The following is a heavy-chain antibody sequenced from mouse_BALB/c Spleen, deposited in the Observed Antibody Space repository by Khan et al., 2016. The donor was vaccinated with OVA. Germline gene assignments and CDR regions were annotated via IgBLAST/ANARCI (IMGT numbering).Heavy chain of an antibody. D-gene: IGHD2-14*01. CDR3: ARSGYDYFAY. CDR1: GYAFSNYW. J-gene: IGHJ3*01. Sequence: QMQLEESGAELVRPGSSVKISCKASGYAFSNYWMNWVKQRPGQGLEWIGQIYPGDGDTSFNGKFRGKATLTADKSSSTAYMQLSSLTSEDSAVYCCARSGYDYFAYWGQGTLVTVSA. CDR2: IYPGDGDT. V-gene: IGHV1-80*01.